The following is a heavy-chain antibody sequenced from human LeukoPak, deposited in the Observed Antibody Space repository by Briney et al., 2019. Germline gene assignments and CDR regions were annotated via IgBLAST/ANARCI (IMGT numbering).Heavy chain of an antibody. Sequence: GGSLRLSCAASGFTFSNFGMYWVRQAPGKGLEWVSAISGSGGSTYYADSVKGRFTISRDNSKNTLYLQMNSLRAEDTAVYYCAKVSDPTRAVASAEYFQHWGQGTLVTVSS. J-gene: IGHJ1*01. CDR3: AKVSDPTRAVASAEYFQH. CDR1: GFTFSNFG. D-gene: IGHD6-19*01. V-gene: IGHV3-23*01. CDR2: ISGSGGST.